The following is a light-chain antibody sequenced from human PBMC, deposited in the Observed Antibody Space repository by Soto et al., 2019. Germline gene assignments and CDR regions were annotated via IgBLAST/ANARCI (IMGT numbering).Light chain of an antibody. CDR2: GAF. CDR3: QQYGTSPIT. Sequence: VLTKSPGTLSLSPGERATPSCTSSQTVRNNYLAWYQQKPGQAPRLLIYGAFNRATGIPERFSDSGSGTDCTLTISSLEPEDFAVYYCQQYGTSPITFGQGTRLEI. CDR1: QTVRNNY. V-gene: IGKV3-20*01. J-gene: IGKJ5*01.